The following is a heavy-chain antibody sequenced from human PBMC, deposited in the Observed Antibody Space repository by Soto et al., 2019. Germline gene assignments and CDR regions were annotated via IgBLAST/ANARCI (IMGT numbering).Heavy chain of an antibody. CDR1: GGSFSGYY. J-gene: IGHJ5*02. CDR3: ARWRSGSYYNWFDP. Sequence: ASETLSLTCAVYGGSFSGYYWSWIRQPPGKGLEWIGEINHSGSTNYNPSLKSRVTISVDTSKNQFSLKLSSVTAADTAVYYCARWRSGSYYNWFDPWGKGTLVTVS. V-gene: IGHV4-34*01. D-gene: IGHD1-26*01. CDR2: INHSGST.